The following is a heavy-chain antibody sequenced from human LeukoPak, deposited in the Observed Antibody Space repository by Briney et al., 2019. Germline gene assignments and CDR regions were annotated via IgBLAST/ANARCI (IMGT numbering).Heavy chain of an antibody. J-gene: IGHJ4*02. CDR1: GFTFSDYY. V-gene: IGHV3-11*03. CDR3: ARRDDLDY. CDR2: ISSYSYT. Sequence: GGSLRLSCAASGFTFSDYYMSWIRQAPGKGLEWVSYISSYSYTNYADSVKGRFTISRDNTKNSLYLQMNSLRAEDTAVYYCARRDDLDYWGQGTLVTVSS. D-gene: IGHD1-1*01.